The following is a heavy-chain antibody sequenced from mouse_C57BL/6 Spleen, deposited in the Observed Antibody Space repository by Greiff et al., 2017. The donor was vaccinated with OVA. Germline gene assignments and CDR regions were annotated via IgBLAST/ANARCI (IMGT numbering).Heavy chain of an antibody. V-gene: IGHV14-2*01. CDR3: ALAYYSNYEAMDY. D-gene: IGHD2-5*01. J-gene: IGHJ4*01. CDR2: IDPEDGET. CDR1: GFNIKDYY. Sequence: EVKLMESGAELVKPGASVKLSCTASGFNIKDYYMHWVKQRTEQGLEWIGRIDPEDGETKYAPKFQGKATITADTSSNTAYLQLSSLTSEDTAVYYCALAYYSNYEAMDYWGQGTSVTVSS.